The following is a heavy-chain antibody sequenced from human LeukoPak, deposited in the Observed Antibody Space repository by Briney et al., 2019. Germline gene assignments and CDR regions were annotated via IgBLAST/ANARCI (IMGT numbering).Heavy chain of an antibody. CDR3: ARLYSGGSCYSETCLDY. CDR2: ISYDGSNK. CDR1: GFTFSSYA. V-gene: IGHV3-30-3*01. Sequence: GRSLRLSCAASGFTFSSYAMHWVRQAPGKGLEWVAVISYDGSNKYYADSVKGRFTISRDNSKNTLYLQMNSLRSEDTAVYYCARLYSGGSCYSETCLDYWGQGTLVTVSS. J-gene: IGHJ4*02. D-gene: IGHD2-15*01.